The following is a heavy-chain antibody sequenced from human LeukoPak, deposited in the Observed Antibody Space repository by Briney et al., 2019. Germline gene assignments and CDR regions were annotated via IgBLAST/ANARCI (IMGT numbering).Heavy chain of an antibody. CDR2: ISGSGGST. Sequence: PGGSLRLSCAASGFTFSSYAMSWVRQAPGKGLEWVSAISGSGGSTYYADSVKGRFTISRDNSKNTLYLQMNSLRAEDTAVYYCAGDNILTGLRGFDPWGQGTLVTVSS. J-gene: IGHJ5*02. V-gene: IGHV3-23*01. CDR1: GFTFSSYA. D-gene: IGHD3-9*01. CDR3: AGDNILTGLRGFDP.